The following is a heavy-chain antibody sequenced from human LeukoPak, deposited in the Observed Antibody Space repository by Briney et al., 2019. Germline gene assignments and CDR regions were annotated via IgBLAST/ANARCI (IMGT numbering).Heavy chain of an antibody. D-gene: IGHD3-16*01. CDR1: GFTFSSTW. Sequence: GGSLRLSCAASGFTFSSTWMSWVRQAPGKGLEWVANIKHDGSETNYVDSVKGRFTISRDNAENSLHLQMNSLRVEDTAVYYCAKNGGPHGMDVWGQGTTVTVSS. CDR3: AKNGGPHGMDV. CDR2: IKHDGSET. V-gene: IGHV3-7*02. J-gene: IGHJ6*02.